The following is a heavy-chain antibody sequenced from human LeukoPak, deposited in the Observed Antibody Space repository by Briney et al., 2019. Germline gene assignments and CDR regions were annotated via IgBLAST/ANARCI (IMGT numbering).Heavy chain of an antibody. J-gene: IGHJ4*02. D-gene: IGHD1-20*01. Sequence: GGSLRLSCAASGFTFSNAWMSWVRQAPGKGLEWVGRIKSKTDGGTTDYAAPVKGRFTISRDDSKNTLYLQMNSLKTEDTAVYYCTTLDPDNWDFDYWGQGTLVTVSS. V-gene: IGHV3-15*01. CDR3: TTLDPDNWDFDY. CDR1: GFTFSNAW. CDR2: IKSKTDGGTT.